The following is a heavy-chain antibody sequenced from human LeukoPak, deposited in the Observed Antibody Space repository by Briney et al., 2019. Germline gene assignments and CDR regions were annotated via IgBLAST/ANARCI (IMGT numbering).Heavy chain of an antibody. CDR3: ARASRPLAAFDI. Sequence: GGSLRLSCAASGFTFSSYGMHWVRQAPGKGLEWVAVIWYDGSNKYYTDSVKGRFTISRDNSKNTLYLQMNRVRAEDTAVYYCARASRPLAAFDIWGQGTMVTVSS. J-gene: IGHJ3*02. V-gene: IGHV3-33*01. CDR1: GFTFSSYG. CDR2: IWYDGSNK.